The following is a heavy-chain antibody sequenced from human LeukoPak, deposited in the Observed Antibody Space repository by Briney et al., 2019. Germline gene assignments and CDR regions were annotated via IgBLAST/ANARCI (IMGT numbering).Heavy chain of an antibody. V-gene: IGHV4-34*01. J-gene: IGHJ6*03. CDR3: ARVTYYYDSSGYYPYYYYYYMDV. Sequence: PSETLSLTCAVYGGSFSGYYWSWIRQPPGKGLEWIGEINHSGSTNYNPSLKSRVTISVDTSKNQFSLKLSSVTAADTAVYYCARVTYYYDSSGYYPYYYYYYMDVWGKGTTVTISS. CDR2: INHSGST. D-gene: IGHD3-22*01. CDR1: GGSFSGYY.